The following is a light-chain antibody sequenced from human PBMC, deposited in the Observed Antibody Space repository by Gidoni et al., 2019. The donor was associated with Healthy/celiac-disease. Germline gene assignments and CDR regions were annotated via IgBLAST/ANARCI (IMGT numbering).Light chain of an antibody. CDR1: QSVSSSY. CDR2: GAS. J-gene: IGKJ1*01. V-gene: IGKV3-20*01. Sequence: EIVLTQSPGTLSLSPGERATRSCRASQSVSSSYLAWYQQKPGQAPRLLIYGASSRATGIPDRCSGSGSGTDFTLTISRLEPEDCAVYYCQQYGSSQTFXXXTKVEIK. CDR3: QQYGSSQT.